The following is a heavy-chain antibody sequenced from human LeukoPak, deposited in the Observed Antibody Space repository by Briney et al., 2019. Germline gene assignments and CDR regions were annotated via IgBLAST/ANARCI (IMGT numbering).Heavy chain of an antibody. Sequence: PSETLSLTCTVSGGSISSYYWSWIRQPPGKGLEWIGDIYYSGSTNYNPSLKSRVTISVDTSKNQFSLKLSSVTAADTAVYYCAVLYYYDSSGYFDYWGQGTLVTVSS. CDR1: GGSISSYY. CDR3: AVLYYYDSSGYFDY. D-gene: IGHD3-22*01. J-gene: IGHJ4*02. V-gene: IGHV4-59*08. CDR2: IYYSGST.